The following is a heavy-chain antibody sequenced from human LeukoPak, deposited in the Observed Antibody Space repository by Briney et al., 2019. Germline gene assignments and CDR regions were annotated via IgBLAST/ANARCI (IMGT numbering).Heavy chain of an antibody. Sequence: GGSLRLSCEASGFTFSTYAMDWVRQAPGKGLEWVAVISSDGSNKYYADSVKGRFTISRDNSKNTLYLQMNRLRAEDTAVYYCARMGYSSSGYYYYG. CDR1: GFTFSTYA. V-gene: IGHV3-30-3*01. J-gene: IGHJ6*01. CDR2: ISSDGSNK. D-gene: IGHD6-6*01. CDR3: ARMGYSSSGYYYYG.